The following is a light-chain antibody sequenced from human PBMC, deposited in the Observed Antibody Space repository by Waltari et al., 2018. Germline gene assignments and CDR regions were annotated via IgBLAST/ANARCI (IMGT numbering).Light chain of an antibody. CDR3: CSYRSGNTFL. CDR2: DVS. V-gene: IGLV2-11*01. Sequence: QAALTQPPSVSKSLGQSVTISCTGTSSDVGGYNDVSWYQQHPGTAPRLLVYDVSKRPSGVSYRFSGSNSGNTASLTISGLQAEDEADYFCCSYRSGNTFLFGGGTRLTVL. J-gene: IGLJ2*01. CDR1: SSDVGGYND.